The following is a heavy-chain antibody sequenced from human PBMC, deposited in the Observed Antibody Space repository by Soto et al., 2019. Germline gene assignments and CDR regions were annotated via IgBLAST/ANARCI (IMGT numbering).Heavy chain of an antibody. V-gene: IGHV3-48*03. CDR3: AREFTIAGAGTGWFDP. D-gene: IGHD6-13*01. CDR1: GFTFRGYE. Sequence: SLGLSCGAAGFTFRGYEMNGVRQARRKGLEWVSYISSSGSTIYYAGSGKGRFTISRDNAKNSLYLQMNSLRAEDTAVYYCAREFTIAGAGTGWFDPWGQRTLVTVSS. CDR2: ISSSGSTI. J-gene: IGHJ5*02.